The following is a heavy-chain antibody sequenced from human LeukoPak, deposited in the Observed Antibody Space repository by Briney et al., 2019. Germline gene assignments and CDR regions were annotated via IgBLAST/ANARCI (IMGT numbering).Heavy chain of an antibody. CDR2: IYHSGST. V-gene: IGHV4-30-2*01. J-gene: IGHJ4*02. Sequence: PSETLSLACAVSGGSISSGGYSWSWIRQPPGKGLEWIGYIYHSGSTYYNPSLKSRVTISVDRSKNQFSLKLSSVTAADTAVYYCARVQADTAYFDYWGQGTLVTVSS. CDR1: GGSISSGGYS. D-gene: IGHD5-18*01. CDR3: ARVQADTAYFDY.